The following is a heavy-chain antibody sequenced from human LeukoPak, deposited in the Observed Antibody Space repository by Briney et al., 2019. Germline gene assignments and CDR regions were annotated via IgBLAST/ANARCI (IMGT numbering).Heavy chain of an antibody. D-gene: IGHD5-18*01. Sequence: GASVKVSCKASGGTFTSYAISWVRQAPGQGLEWMGGILPIFGTANYAQKFQGRVTITADKSTSTAYMELSRLRSEDTAVYYCARERGYSYGYYYYYYMDVWGKGTTVTVSS. CDR3: ARERGYSYGYYYYYYMDV. V-gene: IGHV1-69*06. J-gene: IGHJ6*03. CDR1: GGTFTSYA. CDR2: ILPIFGTA.